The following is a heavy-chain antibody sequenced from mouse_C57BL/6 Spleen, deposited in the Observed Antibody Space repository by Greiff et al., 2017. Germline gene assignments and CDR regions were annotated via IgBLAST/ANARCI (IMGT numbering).Heavy chain of an antibody. D-gene: IGHD1-1*01. V-gene: IGHV5-17*01. Sequence: EVMLVESGGGLVKPGGSLKLSCAASGFTFSDYGMHWVRQAPEKGLEWVAYISSGSSTIYYADTVKGRFTISRDNAKNTLFLQMTSLRSEDTAMYYCARDYYYGSYYFDYWGQGTTLTVSS. CDR1: GFTFSDYG. CDR2: ISSGSSTI. CDR3: ARDYYYGSYYFDY. J-gene: IGHJ2*01.